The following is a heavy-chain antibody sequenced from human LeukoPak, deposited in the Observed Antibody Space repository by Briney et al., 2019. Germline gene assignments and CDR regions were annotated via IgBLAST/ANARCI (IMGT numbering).Heavy chain of an antibody. D-gene: IGHD3-3*01. V-gene: IGHV1-2*02. CDR1: GYTFTGYY. J-gene: IGHJ6*03. Sequence: ASVKVSCKASGYTFTGYYMHWVRQAPGQGLEWMGWINPNSGGTNYAQKFQGRVTMTRDTSISTAYMELSRLRSDDTAVYYCARELRGNTIFGVVIASSGYYYYMDVWGKGTTVTVSS. CDR3: ARELRGNTIFGVVIASSGYYYYMDV. CDR2: INPNSGGT.